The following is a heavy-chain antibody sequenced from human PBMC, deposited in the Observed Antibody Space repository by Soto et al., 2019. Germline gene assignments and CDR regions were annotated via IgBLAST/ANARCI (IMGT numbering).Heavy chain of an antibody. CDR1: AGSISSNY. Sequence: PSETLSLTCTVSAGSISSNYWTWIWQPPGKGLEWIGYVYNSGSTNYNPSLKSRVTISEDTSKSQFSLKVNSMTAADTAVYYCARYRREALTVYTPDNWGQGIFVTVSS. D-gene: IGHD7-27*01. CDR2: VYNSGST. J-gene: IGHJ4*02. V-gene: IGHV4-59*01. CDR3: ARYRREALTVYTPDN.